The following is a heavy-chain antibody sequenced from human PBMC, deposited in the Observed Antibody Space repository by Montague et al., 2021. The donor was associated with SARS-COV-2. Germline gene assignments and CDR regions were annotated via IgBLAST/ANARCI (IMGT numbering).Heavy chain of an antibody. CDR1: GFSFAGYA. Sequence: SLRLSCAASGFSFAGYALSWVRQAPGQGLEWVARIRADGTTTNYADSVKGRSTISRDNAQDTVYLHMTTLTAEDTAVYYCVRAFSNSFKWFDPWGQGTLVTVSS. CDR2: IRADGTTT. V-gene: IGHV3-23*01. D-gene: IGHD6-13*01. CDR3: VRAFSNSFKWFDP. J-gene: IGHJ5*02.